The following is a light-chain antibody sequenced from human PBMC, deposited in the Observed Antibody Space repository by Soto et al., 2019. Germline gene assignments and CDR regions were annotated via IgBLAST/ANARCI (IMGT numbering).Light chain of an antibody. Sequence: QSVLTQPASVSGSPGQSITISCTGTSSDVGGYNYVSWYQQHPGKAAKFMIYDVSNRPSGVSNRFSGSKSGNTASLTISGLQADDEADYYCSSYTSSNTLVFGTGTQLTVL. CDR3: SSYTSSNTLV. J-gene: IGLJ7*01. CDR2: DVS. V-gene: IGLV2-14*01. CDR1: SSDVGGYNY.